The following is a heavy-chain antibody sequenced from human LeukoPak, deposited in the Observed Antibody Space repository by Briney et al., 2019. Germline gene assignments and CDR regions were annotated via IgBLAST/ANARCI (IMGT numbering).Heavy chain of an antibody. D-gene: IGHD2-2*01. Sequence: SETLSLTCTVSGGSISSYYWSWIRQPPGKGLEWIGYIYYSGSTNYNPSLKSRVTISVDTSKNQFSLKLSSVTAADTAVYYCASIEGYQLRGRDNDYYYMDVWGKGTTVTVSS. J-gene: IGHJ6*03. CDR1: GGSISSYY. V-gene: IGHV4-59*01. CDR2: IYYSGST. CDR3: ASIEGYQLRGRDNDYYYMDV.